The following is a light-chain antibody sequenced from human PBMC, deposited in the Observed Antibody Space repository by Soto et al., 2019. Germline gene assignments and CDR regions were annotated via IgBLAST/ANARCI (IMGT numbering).Light chain of an antibody. V-gene: IGKV1-5*03. CDR2: KAF. CDR3: QQYNSYSPIT. Sequence: DIQMTQSPSTLSASVGDSVTITCRASQSISNWLAWYQQKPGIAPNLLIYKAFSLKSGVTSGFSVSAPGTEFTLTISGLQPDDFATYYCQQYNSYSPITVGQGTRLEIK. J-gene: IGKJ5*01. CDR1: QSISNW.